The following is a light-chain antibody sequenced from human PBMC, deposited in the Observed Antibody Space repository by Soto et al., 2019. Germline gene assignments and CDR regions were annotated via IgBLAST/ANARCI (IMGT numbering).Light chain of an antibody. Sequence: QSALTQPPSASGSPGQSVTISCTGTSSDVGGYNSVSWYQQNPGKAPKLMIYEVSKRPSGVPDRFSGSKSGNTASLTVSGLQAESEADYYCSSYAGSNNLYVFGTGTKVTVL. V-gene: IGLV2-8*01. CDR1: SSDVGGYNS. J-gene: IGLJ1*01. CDR3: SSYAGSNNLYV. CDR2: EVS.